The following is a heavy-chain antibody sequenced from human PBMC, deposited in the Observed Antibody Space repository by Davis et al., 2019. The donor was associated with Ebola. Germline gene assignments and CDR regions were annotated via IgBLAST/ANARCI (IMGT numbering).Heavy chain of an antibody. D-gene: IGHD2-2*02. Sequence: GESLKISCAASGFTFSSYGMHWVRQAPGKGLEWMAVISYDGSNKYYADSVKGRFTISRDNSKNTLYLQMNSLRAEDTAVYYCAKELDVVVPAAIFYYYYGMDVWGQGTTVTVSS. CDR3: AKELDVVVPAAIFYYYYGMDV. CDR2: ISYDGSNK. CDR1: GFTFSSYG. V-gene: IGHV3-30*18. J-gene: IGHJ6*02.